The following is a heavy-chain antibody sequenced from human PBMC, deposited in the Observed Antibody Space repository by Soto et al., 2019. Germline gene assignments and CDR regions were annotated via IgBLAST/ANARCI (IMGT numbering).Heavy chain of an antibody. CDR1: GFTFSSYA. D-gene: IGHD2-2*01. V-gene: IGHV3-23*01. J-gene: IGHJ6*02. CDR2: ISGSGGST. CDR3: AAVPAAALRSFNGQNGMDV. Sequence: GGSLRLSCAASGFTFSSYAMSWVRQAPGKGLEWVSAISGSGGSTYYADSVKGRFTISRDNSKNTLYLQMNSLRAEDTALYYFAAVPAAALRSFNGQNGMDVWGQGTTVTVSS.